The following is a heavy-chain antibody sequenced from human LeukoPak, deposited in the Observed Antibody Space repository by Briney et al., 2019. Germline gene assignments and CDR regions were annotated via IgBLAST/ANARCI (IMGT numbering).Heavy chain of an antibody. CDR1: GFTFDDYA. J-gene: IGHJ5*02. CDR3: AKAFRPGVYGSGWYDWFDP. Sequence: PGGSLRLSCAASGFTFDDYAMHWVRQAPGKGLEWVSGISWNSGSIGYADSVKGRFTISRDNAKNSLYLQMNSLRAEDTALYYCAKAFRPGVYGSGWYDWFDPWGQGTLVTVSS. V-gene: IGHV3-9*01. CDR2: ISWNSGSI. D-gene: IGHD6-19*01.